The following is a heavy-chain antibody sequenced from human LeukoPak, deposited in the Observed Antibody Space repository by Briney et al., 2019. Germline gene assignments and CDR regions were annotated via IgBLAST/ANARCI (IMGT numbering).Heavy chain of an antibody. J-gene: IGHJ4*02. D-gene: IGHD1-26*01. Sequence: GGSLRLSCAASGFTFSSYGMHWVRQAPGKGLEWVAVISYDGSNKYYADSVKSRFTISRDNSKNTLYLQMNSLRAEDTAVYHCAKPPIVGATTAPFDYWGQGTLVTVSS. CDR3: AKPPIVGATTAPFDY. CDR2: ISYDGSNK. V-gene: IGHV3-30*18. CDR1: GFTFSSYG.